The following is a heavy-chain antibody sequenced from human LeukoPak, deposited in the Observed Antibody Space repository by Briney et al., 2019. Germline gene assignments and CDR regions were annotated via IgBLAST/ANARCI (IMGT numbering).Heavy chain of an antibody. CDR1: GGSISSYY. CDR2: IYYSGST. J-gene: IGHJ4*02. CDR3: ARDRYIDSDYYFDY. D-gene: IGHD5-18*01. Sequence: KPSETLSHTCTVSGGSISSYYWSWIRQPPGKGLEWIGYIYYSGSTNYNPSLKSRVTISVDTSKNQFSLKLSSVTAADTAVYYCARDRYIDSDYYFDYWGQGTLVTVSS. V-gene: IGHV4-59*01.